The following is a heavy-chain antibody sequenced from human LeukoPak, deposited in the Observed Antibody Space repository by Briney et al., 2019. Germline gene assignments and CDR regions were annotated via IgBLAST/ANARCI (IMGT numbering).Heavy chain of an antibody. J-gene: IGHJ5*02. Sequence: SETLCLTCTVSGDSVSSSNDYWSWIRQPAGKGLEWIGRIYASGNTNYNPSLKSRVTISVDTSKNQFSLKLSSVTAADTAVYYCAREAYCSGNSCYMGGWWFDPWGQGTLVTVSS. CDR3: AREAYCSGNSCYMGGWWFDP. D-gene: IGHD2-2*02. CDR2: IYASGNT. V-gene: IGHV4-61*02. CDR1: GDSVSSSNDY.